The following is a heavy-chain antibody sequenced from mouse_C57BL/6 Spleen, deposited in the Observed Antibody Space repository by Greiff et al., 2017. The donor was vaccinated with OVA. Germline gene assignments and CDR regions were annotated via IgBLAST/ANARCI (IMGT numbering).Heavy chain of an antibody. CDR2: ISYDGSN. V-gene: IGHV3-6*01. D-gene: IGHD2-3*01. Sequence: EVKLQESGPGLVKPSQSLSLTCSVTGYSITSGYYWNWIRQFPGNKLEWMGYISYDGSNNYNPSLKNRISITRDTSKNQFFLKLNSVTTEDTATYYCARDPDDGPYYYAMDYWGQGTSVTVSS. CDR1: GYSITSGYY. J-gene: IGHJ4*01. CDR3: ARDPDDGPYYYAMDY.